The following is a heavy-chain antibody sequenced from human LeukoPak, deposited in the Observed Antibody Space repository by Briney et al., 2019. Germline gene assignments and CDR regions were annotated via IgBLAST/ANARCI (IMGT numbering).Heavy chain of an antibody. CDR1: GITVSSNY. Sequence: GGSLRLSCAASGITVSSNYMSWVRQAPGKGLEWVSVIYSGGSTYYADSVKGRFTISRDNSKNTLYLQMNSLRAEDTAVYYCANTPHSSGWQSYYYYGMDVWGQGTTVTVSS. CDR3: ANTPHSSGWQSYYYYGMDV. J-gene: IGHJ6*02. V-gene: IGHV3-66*01. D-gene: IGHD6-19*01. CDR2: IYSGGST.